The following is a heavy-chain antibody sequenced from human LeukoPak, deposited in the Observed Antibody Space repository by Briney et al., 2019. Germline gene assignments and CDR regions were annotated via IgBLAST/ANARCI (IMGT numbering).Heavy chain of an antibody. CDR2: VIPIFGTA. J-gene: IGHJ4*02. Sequence: GASVKVSCKASGGTFSSYAISWVRQAPGQGLEWMGGVIPIFGTANYAQKFQGRVTITADESTSTAYMELSSLRSEDTAVYYCARNQGCCSSTSCPHDDYWGQGTLVTVSS. D-gene: IGHD2-2*01. V-gene: IGHV1-69*01. CDR3: ARNQGCCSSTSCPHDDY. CDR1: GGTFSSYA.